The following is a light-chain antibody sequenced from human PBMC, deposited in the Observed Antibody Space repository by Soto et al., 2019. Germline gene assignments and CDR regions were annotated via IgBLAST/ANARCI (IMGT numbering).Light chain of an antibody. Sequence: VMTQSPATLSVSPGERVTLSCRSSQSVGDNLAWFQQKPGQGPRLLIYGASTRATGIPVRFSGSGSETDFTLTISSLRSEDSAVSLCQQYNNWPITFGQGIRLEI. CDR1: QSVGDN. V-gene: IGKV3-15*01. J-gene: IGKJ5*01. CDR2: GAS. CDR3: QQYNNWPIT.